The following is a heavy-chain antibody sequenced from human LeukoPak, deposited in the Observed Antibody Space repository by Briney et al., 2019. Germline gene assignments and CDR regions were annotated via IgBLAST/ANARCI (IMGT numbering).Heavy chain of an antibody. Sequence: SETLSLTCAVYGGSFSGYYWSWIRQPPGKGLEWIGEINHSGSTNYNPSHKSRVTISVDTSKNQFSLKLSSVTAADTAVYYCARVRGRTTVTSNRPYFDYWGQGTLVTVSS. V-gene: IGHV4-34*01. CDR2: INHSGST. D-gene: IGHD4-17*01. CDR1: GGSFSGYY. CDR3: ARVRGRTTVTSNRPYFDY. J-gene: IGHJ4*02.